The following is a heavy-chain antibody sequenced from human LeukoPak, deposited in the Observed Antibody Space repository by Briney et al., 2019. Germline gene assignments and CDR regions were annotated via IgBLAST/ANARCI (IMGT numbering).Heavy chain of an antibody. CDR3: ARAVWEVGASQEGSYYCYMDV. Sequence: ASVKVSCKASGYTFTSYGINWVRQATGQGLEWMGWMNPNSGNTGYAQKFQGRVTMTRNTSISTAYMELSSLRSVDTAVYYCARAVWEVGASQEGSYYCYMDVWGKGTTVTISS. V-gene: IGHV1-8*02. D-gene: IGHD1-26*01. CDR2: MNPNSGNT. J-gene: IGHJ6*03. CDR1: GYTFTSYG.